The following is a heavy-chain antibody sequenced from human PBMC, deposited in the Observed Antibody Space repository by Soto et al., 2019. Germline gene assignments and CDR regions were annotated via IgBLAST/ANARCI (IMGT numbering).Heavy chain of an antibody. Sequence: GGSLRLSCVASGLTFSSYWMTWVLQAPGKGLEWVATIKEDGSEKYYVDSVKGRFTISRDNAKNSLFLEMNSLRAEDTAVYYCARDPYGRGGSCYFDYWGQATLVIVAS. CDR3: ARDPYGRGGSCYFDY. V-gene: IGHV3-7*01. CDR1: GLTFSSYW. J-gene: IGHJ4*02. CDR2: IKEDGSEK. D-gene: IGHD2-15*01.